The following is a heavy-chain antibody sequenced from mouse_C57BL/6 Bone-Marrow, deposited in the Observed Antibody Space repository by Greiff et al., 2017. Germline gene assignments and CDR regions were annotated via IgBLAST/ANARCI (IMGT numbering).Heavy chain of an antibody. D-gene: IGHD1-1*01. CDR3: AIHYYGSPLFDY. Sequence: EVQLQQSGPELVKPGASVKISCKASGYTFTDYYMNWVKQSHGKSLEWIGDLNPNNGGTSYNQKFKGKATLTVDKSSSTAYMELRSLTSEDSAVYYCAIHYYGSPLFDYWGQGTTLTVSS. CDR2: LNPNNGGT. V-gene: IGHV1-26*01. CDR1: GYTFTDYY. J-gene: IGHJ2*01.